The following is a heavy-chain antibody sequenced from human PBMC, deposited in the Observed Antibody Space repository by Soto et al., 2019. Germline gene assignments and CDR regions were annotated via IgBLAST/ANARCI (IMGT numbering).Heavy chain of an antibody. Sequence: SETLSLTCAVSGGSVSSGGYSWSWIRQPPGKGLEWIGYIYHSGSTYYNPSLKSRVTISVDRSKNQFSLKLSSVTAADTAVYYCARSSYDFWSGYYAFYYYGMDFWGQGTTVT. CDR1: GGSVSSGGYS. CDR2: IYHSGST. V-gene: IGHV4-30-2*01. J-gene: IGHJ6*02. CDR3: ARSSYDFWSGYYAFYYYGMDF. D-gene: IGHD3-3*01.